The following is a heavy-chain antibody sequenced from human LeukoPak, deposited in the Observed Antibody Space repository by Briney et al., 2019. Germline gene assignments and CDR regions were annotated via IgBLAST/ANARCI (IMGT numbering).Heavy chain of an antibody. CDR1: GYTFTSYY. J-gene: IGHJ5*02. CDR2: INPSGGST. V-gene: IGHV1-46*01. CDR3: ARALNYYGSGTYSVGIDP. Sequence: ASVKVSCKASGYTFTSYYMHWVRQAPGQGLEWMGIINPSGGSTSYAQKFQGRVTMTRDTSTSTVYMELSSLRSEDTAVYYCARALNYYGSGTYSVGIDPWGQGTLVTVSS. D-gene: IGHD3-10*01.